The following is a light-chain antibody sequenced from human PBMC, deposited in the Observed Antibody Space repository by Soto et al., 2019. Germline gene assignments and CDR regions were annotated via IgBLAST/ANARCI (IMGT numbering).Light chain of an antibody. CDR2: GTS. CDR3: QQYGSSGT. CDR1: QSINGNY. J-gene: IGKJ1*01. Sequence: EIVLTQSPGTLSFSPWDRATLSGRASQSINGNYLHWYQQKPGQAPRLLIFGTSSRATGIPDRFIGGGSGTDFTLTISRLEPEDFAVYYCQQYGSSGTFGQGTKVDI. V-gene: IGKV3-20*01.